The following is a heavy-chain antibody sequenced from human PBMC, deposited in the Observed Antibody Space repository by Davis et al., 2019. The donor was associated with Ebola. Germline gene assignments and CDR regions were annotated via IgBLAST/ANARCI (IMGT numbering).Heavy chain of an antibody. V-gene: IGHV4-34*01. CDR3: AKLLHLTTVMT. J-gene: IGHJ5*02. D-gene: IGHD4-17*01. Sequence: MPSETLSLTCAVYGGSFSGYYWSWIRQPPGKGLEWIGEINHSGSTNYNPSLKSRVTISVDTSKNQFSLKLSSVTAADTAVYYCAKLLHLTTVMTWGQGTLVTVSS. CDR1: GGSFSGYY. CDR2: INHSGST.